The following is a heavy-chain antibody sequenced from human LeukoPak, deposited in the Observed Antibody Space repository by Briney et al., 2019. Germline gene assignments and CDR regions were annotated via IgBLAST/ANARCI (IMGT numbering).Heavy chain of an antibody. Sequence: GGSLRLSCAASGFTFSDYYMSWIRQAPGKGLEWVSYISSSSSYTNYADSVKGRFTISRDNAKNSLYLQMNSLRAEDMAVYYCARRTEDTAMVYDYWGQGTLVTVSS. CDR2: ISSSSSYT. V-gene: IGHV3-11*06. J-gene: IGHJ4*02. CDR3: ARRTEDTAMVYDY. CDR1: GFTFSDYY. D-gene: IGHD5-18*01.